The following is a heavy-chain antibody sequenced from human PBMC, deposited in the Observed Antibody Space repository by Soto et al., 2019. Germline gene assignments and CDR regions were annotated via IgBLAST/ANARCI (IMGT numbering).Heavy chain of an antibody. CDR3: AKTKDGYNLDY. J-gene: IGHJ4*02. Sequence: AGGSLRLSCAASGVTFSSYAMSWVRQAPGKGLEWVSAISGSGGSTYYADSVKGRFTISRDNSKNTLYLQMNSLRAEDTAAYYCAKTKDGYNLDYWGQGTLVTVSS. CDR1: GVTFSSYA. V-gene: IGHV3-23*01. CDR2: ISGSGGST. D-gene: IGHD5-12*01.